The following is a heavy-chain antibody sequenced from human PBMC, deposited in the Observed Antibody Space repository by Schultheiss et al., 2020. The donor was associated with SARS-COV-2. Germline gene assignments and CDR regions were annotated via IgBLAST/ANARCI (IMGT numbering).Heavy chain of an antibody. CDR2: MNPNSGNT. Sequence: ASVKVSCKASGYTFTSYDINWVRQATGQGLEWMGWMNPNSGNTGYAQKFQGRVTVTRDTSTSTAYMELRSLRSDDTAVYYCARVRAAIHPSRDYYYYGMDVWGQGTTVTVSS. CDR3: ARVRAAIHPSRDYYYYGMDV. CDR1: GYTFTSYD. V-gene: IGHV1-8*01. J-gene: IGHJ6*02. D-gene: IGHD2-2*01.